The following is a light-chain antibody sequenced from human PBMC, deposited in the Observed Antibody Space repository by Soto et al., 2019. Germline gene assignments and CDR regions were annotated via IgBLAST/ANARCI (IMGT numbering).Light chain of an antibody. Sequence: DIQMTQSPSTLSASVGDRVTITCRASQSISSWLAWYQQKPGKAPKLLIYKASSLESGVPSRFSGSRSGTEFTLTISSLQPDDFATYYCQPYYSRYTFGQGTKLEIK. J-gene: IGKJ2*01. CDR2: KAS. V-gene: IGKV1-5*03. CDR3: QPYYSRYT. CDR1: QSISSW.